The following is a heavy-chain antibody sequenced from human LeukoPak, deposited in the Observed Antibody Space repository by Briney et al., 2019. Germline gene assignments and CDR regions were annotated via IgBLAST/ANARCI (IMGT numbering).Heavy chain of an antibody. CDR2: IRYDGSNK. CDR3: AKAWGLRDAFDI. V-gene: IGHV3-30*02. J-gene: IGHJ3*02. Sequence: PGGSLRLSCAASGFTFSSYGMHWVRQAPGKGLEWVAFIRYDGSNKYYADSVKGRFTISRDNSKNTLYLQMNSLRAEDTAVYYCAKAWGLRDAFDIWGQGTMVTVSS. CDR1: GFTFSSYG. D-gene: IGHD4-17*01.